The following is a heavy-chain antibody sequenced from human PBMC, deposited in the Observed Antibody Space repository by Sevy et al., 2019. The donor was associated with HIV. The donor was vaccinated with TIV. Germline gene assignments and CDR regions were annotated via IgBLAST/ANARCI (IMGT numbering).Heavy chain of an antibody. D-gene: IGHD4-17*01. CDR3: ARALPPSATTVAHFDC. V-gene: IGHV3-48*03. J-gene: IGHJ4*02. CDR1: GFTFSSYE. CDR2: INNSGTTI. Sequence: GGSLRLSCAASGFTFSSYEMNWVRQAPGKGLEWVSYINNSGTTISYSDSLKGRFTIYRDNARNSLSLQMNSMRAEDTAVYYCARALPPSATTVAHFDCWGQGTLVTVSS.